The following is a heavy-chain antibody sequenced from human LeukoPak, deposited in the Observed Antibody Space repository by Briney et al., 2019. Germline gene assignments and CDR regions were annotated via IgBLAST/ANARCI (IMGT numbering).Heavy chain of an antibody. CDR2: ISWNSGSI. J-gene: IGHJ4*02. V-gene: IGHV3-9*01. D-gene: IGHD6-13*01. CDR1: GFTFDDYA. CDR3: ASIAAAGTGDY. Sequence: GGSLRLSCAASGFTFDDYAMHWVRQAPGKGLEWVSGISWNSGSIGYADSVKGRFTISRDNAKNSLYLQMNSLRAEDTALYYCASIAAAGTGDYWGQGTLVTVSS.